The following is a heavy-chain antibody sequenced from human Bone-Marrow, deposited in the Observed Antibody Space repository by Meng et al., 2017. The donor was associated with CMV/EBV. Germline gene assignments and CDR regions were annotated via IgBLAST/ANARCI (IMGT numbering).Heavy chain of an antibody. Sequence: GESLKISCAASGFTFSSYAMSWVRQAPGKGLEWVSVIYSGGSSTYYADSVKGRFTISRDNSKNTLYLQMNSLRAEDTAVYYCAKAGCSSTSCHIDYWGQGTLVTVYS. V-gene: IGHV3-23*03. CDR3: AKAGCSSTSCHIDY. D-gene: IGHD2-2*02. CDR1: GFTFSSYA. J-gene: IGHJ4*02. CDR2: IYSGGSST.